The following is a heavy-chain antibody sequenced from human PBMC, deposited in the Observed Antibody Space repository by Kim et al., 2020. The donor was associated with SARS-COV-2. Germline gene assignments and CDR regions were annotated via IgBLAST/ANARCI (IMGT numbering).Heavy chain of an antibody. Sequence: SVKVSCKASGGTFSSYAISWVRQAPGQGLEWMGGIIPIFGTANYAQKFQGRVTITADESTSTAYMELSSLRSEDTAVYYCAREGGVRITMVRGALSHYGMDVWGQGTTVTVSS. V-gene: IGHV1-69*13. CDR2: IIPIFGTA. CDR1: GGTFSSYA. J-gene: IGHJ6*02. D-gene: IGHD3-10*01. CDR3: AREGGVRITMVRGALSHYGMDV.